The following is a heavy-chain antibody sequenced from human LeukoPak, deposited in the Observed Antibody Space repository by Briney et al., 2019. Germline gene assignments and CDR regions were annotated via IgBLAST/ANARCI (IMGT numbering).Heavy chain of an antibody. V-gene: IGHV3-7*03. Sequence: PGGSLRLSCAASGFTFSSYWMVWVRQAPGKGLEWVASIKQDGSEKCYVDSMKGRFTISRDNAKNSLYLQMNGLRAEDTAVYYCARVGRAMTAAGFGAFDIWGQGTMVTVSS. J-gene: IGHJ3*02. D-gene: IGHD6-13*01. CDR2: IKQDGSEK. CDR3: ARVGRAMTAAGFGAFDI. CDR1: GFTFSSYW.